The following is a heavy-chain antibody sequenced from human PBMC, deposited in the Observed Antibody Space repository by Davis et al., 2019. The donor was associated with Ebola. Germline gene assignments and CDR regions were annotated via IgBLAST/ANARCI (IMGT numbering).Heavy chain of an antibody. CDR1: GFAFDESA. J-gene: IGHJ1*01. CDR3: ATRYCSSTSCNRYFQH. CDR2: ISWNSGSM. Sequence: SLKISCAASGFAFDESAMHWVRQAPGKGLEWVSGISWNSGSMGYADSVKGRFTISRDNAKNSLYLQMNNLRAEDTAVYYCATRYCSSTSCNRYFQHWGQGTLVTVSS. D-gene: IGHD2-2*01. V-gene: IGHV3-9*01.